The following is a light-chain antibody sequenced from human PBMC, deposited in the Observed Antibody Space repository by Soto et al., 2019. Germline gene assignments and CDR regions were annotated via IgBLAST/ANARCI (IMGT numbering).Light chain of an antibody. CDR2: SNS. CDR1: SSNIGSNT. J-gene: IGLJ1*01. Sequence: QSVLTQPPSASGTPGQRVTISCSGSSSNIGSNTVNWYQQLPGTAPKLLIYSNSQRHLGVPVRLSGSKSGTSASLAISGIQSEDEADYYCATWDDRIYVFGAGTKLTVL. V-gene: IGLV1-44*01. CDR3: ATWDDRIYV.